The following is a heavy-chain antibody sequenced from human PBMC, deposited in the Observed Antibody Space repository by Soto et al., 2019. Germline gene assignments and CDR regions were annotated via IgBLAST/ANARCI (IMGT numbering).Heavy chain of an antibody. CDR2: ISWNSGSI. CDR1: GFTFDDYA. J-gene: IGHJ4*02. CDR3: AKDLHSSSSYSDY. Sequence: SLRLSCAASGFTFDDYAMHWVRQAPGKGLEWVSGISWNSGSIGYADSVKGRFTISRDNAKNSLYLQMNSLRAEDTALYYCAKDLHSSSSYSDYWGQGTLVTVPS. V-gene: IGHV3-9*01. D-gene: IGHD6-6*01.